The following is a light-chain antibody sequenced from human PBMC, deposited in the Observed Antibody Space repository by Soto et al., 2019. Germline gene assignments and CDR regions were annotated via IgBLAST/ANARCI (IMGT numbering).Light chain of an antibody. J-gene: IGLJ3*02. Sequence: QPVLTQPPSVSGAPGQRVTISCTGGSSNIGAGYHVHWYQHLPGRAPKLFIYGNDNRPSGIPDRVSGSKSGTSASLAITGLQAEDGADYYCQSYDSSLSGWVFGGGTKLTVL. CDR3: QSYDSSLSGWV. CDR2: GND. CDR1: SSNIGAGYH. V-gene: IGLV1-40*01.